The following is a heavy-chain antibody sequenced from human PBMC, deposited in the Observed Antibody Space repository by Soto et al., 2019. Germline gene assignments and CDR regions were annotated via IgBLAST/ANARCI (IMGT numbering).Heavy chain of an antibody. D-gene: IGHD2-2*01. J-gene: IGHJ6*03. Sequence: GGSLRLSCAASGFTFSNAWMSWVRQAPGKGLEWVGRIKSKTDGGTTDYAAPVKGRFTISRDDSKNTLYLQMNSLKTEDTAVYYCTTDSSSTRDYYYYYYYMDVWGKGTTVTVSS. CDR2: IKSKTDGGTT. CDR1: GFTFSNAW. V-gene: IGHV3-15*01. CDR3: TTDSSSTRDYYYYYYYMDV.